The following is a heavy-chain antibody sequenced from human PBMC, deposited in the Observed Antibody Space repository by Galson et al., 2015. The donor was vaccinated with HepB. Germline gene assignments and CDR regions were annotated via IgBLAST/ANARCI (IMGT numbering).Heavy chain of an antibody. CDR3: ARDGGGYQQLVDYYYYYGMDV. V-gene: IGHV3-11*01. J-gene: IGHJ6*02. CDR1: GFTFTNYY. Sequence: SLRLSCAASGFTFTNYYMSWIRQAPGKGLEWVSYISTSGSATYYADSVKGRFTISRDNAKNSLYLQMNSLRAEDTAVYYCARDGGGYQQLVDYYYYYGMDVWGQGTTVTVSS. CDR2: ISTSGSAT. D-gene: IGHD6-13*01.